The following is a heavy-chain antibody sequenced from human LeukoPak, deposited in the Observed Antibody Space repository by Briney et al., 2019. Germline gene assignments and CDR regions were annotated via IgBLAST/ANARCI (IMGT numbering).Heavy chain of an antibody. CDR2: IYYSGST. V-gene: IGHV4-31*03. CDR1: GVSISSGGYY. Sequence: SSETLSLTCTVSGVSISSGGYYWRWIRQHPGKGLEWIGYIYYSGSTYYNPSLKSRVTISVDTSKNQFSLKLSSVTAADTAVYYCARGLVPTGVDYWGQGTLVTVPS. J-gene: IGHJ4*02. D-gene: IGHD1-14*01. CDR3: ARGLVPTGVDY.